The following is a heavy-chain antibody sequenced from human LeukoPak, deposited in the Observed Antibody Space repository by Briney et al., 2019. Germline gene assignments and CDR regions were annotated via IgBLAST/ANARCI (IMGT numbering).Heavy chain of an antibody. CDR3: ARGVDGCSFDY. V-gene: IGHV4-59*01. D-gene: IGHD4/OR15-4a*01. J-gene: IGHJ4*02. CDR1: GGSISDYY. Sequence: SETLSLTCTVSGGSISDYYWSWIRQPPGKGLEWIGFIFYSGSTNYNPSLKSRLTISLDTSKNQFSLRLTSVAAADTAVYYCARGVDGCSFDYWGRGTLVTVSS. CDR2: IFYSGST.